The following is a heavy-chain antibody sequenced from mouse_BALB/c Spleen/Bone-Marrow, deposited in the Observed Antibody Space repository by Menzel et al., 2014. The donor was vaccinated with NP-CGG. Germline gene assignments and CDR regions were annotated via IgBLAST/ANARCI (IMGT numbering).Heavy chain of an antibody. CDR2: ISSGGSYT. CDR1: GFTFSSYA. CDR3: ARHGITRLLDY. D-gene: IGHD2-4*01. V-gene: IGHV5-9-3*01. J-gene: IGHJ2*01. Sequence: EVQGVESGGGLVKPGGSLKLSCAASGFTFSSYAMSWVRRTPERRLEWVATISSGGSYTYYPDSVKGRFTISRDYAKNPLYLQMSSLRSEDTAMYYCARHGITRLLDYWGQGTTLTVSS.